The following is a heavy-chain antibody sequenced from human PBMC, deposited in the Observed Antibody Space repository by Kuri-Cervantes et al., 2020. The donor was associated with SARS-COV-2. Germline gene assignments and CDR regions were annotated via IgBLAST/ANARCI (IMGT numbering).Heavy chain of an antibody. CDR2: IIPSFGTT. Sequence: SVKVSCKASGGTFSNYGTSWVRQAPGQGLEWMGGIIPSFGTTKYARKFQGRVTTTADESTSTAYMELSSLRYEDTAVYYCTREGHSSGWDAEYFHHWGQGTLVTVSS. CDR1: GGTFSNYG. CDR3: TREGHSSGWDAEYFHH. D-gene: IGHD6-19*01. V-gene: IGHV1-69*13. J-gene: IGHJ1*01.